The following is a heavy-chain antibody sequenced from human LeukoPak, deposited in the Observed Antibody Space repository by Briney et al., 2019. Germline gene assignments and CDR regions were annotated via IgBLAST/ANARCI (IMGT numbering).Heavy chain of an antibody. D-gene: IGHD1-26*01. V-gene: IGHV4-59*01. CDR3: ARGPSRGGEHFDY. J-gene: IGHJ4*03. CDR2: IYYNGST. CDR1: GGSISSYY. Sequence: SETLSLTCTVSGGSISSYYWSWIRQPPGKGLEWIGYIYYNGSTNYNPSLKSRVTISVDTSKNQFSLKLSSVTAADTAVYYCARGPSRGGEHFDYWGQGTAVTVSS.